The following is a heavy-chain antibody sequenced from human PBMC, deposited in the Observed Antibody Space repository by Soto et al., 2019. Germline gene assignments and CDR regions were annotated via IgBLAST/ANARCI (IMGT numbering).Heavy chain of an antibody. CDR2: ISWNSGSI. CDR3: AKDVSSGSYYYYGMDV. V-gene: IGHV3-9*01. Sequence: QTGGSLRLSCAASGFTFDDYAMHWVRQAPGKGLEWVSGISWNSGSIGYADSVKGRFTISRDNAKNSLYLQMNSLRAEDTALYYCAKDVSSGSYYYYGMDVWGQGTTVTVSS. D-gene: IGHD6-19*01. J-gene: IGHJ6*02. CDR1: GFTFDDYA.